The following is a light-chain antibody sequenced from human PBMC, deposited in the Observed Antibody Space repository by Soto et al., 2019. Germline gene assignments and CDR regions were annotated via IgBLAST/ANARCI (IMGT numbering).Light chain of an antibody. Sequence: EIVLTQSPGTLSLSPGERATLSCRASQSVSSGFLAWYQQKPGQGPRLLIHGASFRATGIPDRFSGSGSGTDFTLTISRLEPEDFAVYYCQQYGSSGTFGQGTKVDI. CDR3: QQYGSSGT. V-gene: IGKV3-20*01. CDR2: GAS. CDR1: QSVSSGF. J-gene: IGKJ1*01.